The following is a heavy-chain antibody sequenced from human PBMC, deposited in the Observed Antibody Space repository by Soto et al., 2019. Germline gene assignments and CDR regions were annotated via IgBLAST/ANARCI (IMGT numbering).Heavy chain of an antibody. J-gene: IGHJ4*02. CDR1: GGSISSYY. CDR2: IYYSGST. V-gene: IGHV4-59*01. Sequence: SETLSLTCTVSGGSISSYYWSWIRQPPGKGLEWIGYIYYSGSTNYNPSLKSRVTISVDTSKNQFSLKLSSVTAADTAVYYCARSIAIFGVVITYYFDYWGQGTLVTVSS. CDR3: ARSIAIFGVVITYYFDY. D-gene: IGHD3-3*01.